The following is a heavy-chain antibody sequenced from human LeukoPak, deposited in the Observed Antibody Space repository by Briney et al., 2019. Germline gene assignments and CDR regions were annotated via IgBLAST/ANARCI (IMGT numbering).Heavy chain of an antibody. CDR1: GFTFSSYA. J-gene: IGHJ6*02. D-gene: IGHD2-2*01. CDR2: ISWKSDII. Sequence: PGGSLRLSCAASGFTFSSYAMSWVRQAPGKGLEWVSTISWKSDIIGYADSVKGRFTISRDNAKSSLYLQMNSLRVEDTALYYCVKSFYASPPAGMDVWGQGTTVTVSS. V-gene: IGHV3-9*01. CDR3: VKSFYASPPAGMDV.